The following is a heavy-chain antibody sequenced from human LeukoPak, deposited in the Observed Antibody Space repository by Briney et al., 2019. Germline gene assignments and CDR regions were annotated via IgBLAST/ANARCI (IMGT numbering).Heavy chain of an antibody. CDR2: TYYRSQWYY. CDR1: GDSVSSDSAA. J-gene: IGHJ4*02. Sequence: SQTLSLTCAISGDSVSSDSAAWNWIRPSQSRGLEWLGRTYYRSQWYYDYAVSVKSRITIDPDTSKNQFSLQLNSVTPEDAAVYYCAGGTGVFDYWGQGALVTVSS. V-gene: IGHV6-1*01. CDR3: AGGTGVFDY. D-gene: IGHD7-27*01.